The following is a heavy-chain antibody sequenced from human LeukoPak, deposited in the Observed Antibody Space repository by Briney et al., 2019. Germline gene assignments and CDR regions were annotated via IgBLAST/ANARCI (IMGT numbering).Heavy chain of an antibody. CDR2: ISGGGGST. CDR1: GFTFSSYA. D-gene: IGHD3-3*01. J-gene: IGHJ4*02. Sequence: PGGSLRLSCAASGFTFSSYAMSWVRQAPGKGLEWVSAISGGGGSTYSADSVRGRFTISRDNFKNTLYLQMNRLRAEDTAVYYCAKGEIWSVYYFFGQSFDYGGQGTLVTVSS. V-gene: IGHV3-23*01. CDR3: AKGEIWSVYYFFGQSFDY.